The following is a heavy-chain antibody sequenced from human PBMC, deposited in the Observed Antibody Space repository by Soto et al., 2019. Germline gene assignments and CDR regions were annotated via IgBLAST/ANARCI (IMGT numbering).Heavy chain of an antibody. V-gene: IGHV3-48*01. J-gene: IGHJ6*03. CDR1: GFTFSSYS. CDR3: ARGWVNYDFWSGYSGGDYYYYMDV. D-gene: IGHD3-3*01. CDR2: ISSSSSTI. Sequence: GGSLRLSCAASGFTFSSYSMNWVRQAPGKGLEWVSYISSSSSTIYYADSVKGRFTISRDNAKNSLYLQMNGLRAEDTAVYYCARGWVNYDFWSGYSGGDYYYYMDVWGKGTTVTVSS.